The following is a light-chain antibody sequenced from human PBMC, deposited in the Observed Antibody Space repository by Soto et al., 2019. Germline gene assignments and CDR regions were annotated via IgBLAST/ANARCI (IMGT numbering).Light chain of an antibody. CDR2: GAS. J-gene: IGKJ1*01. Sequence: EIVLTQSPGTLSLSPVERATLSCMASQSLSGNYLAWYQQKPGQAPRLLIYGASSRATGIPDRFSGSGSGTDFTLTISRLEPEDFAVYYCQQYGRSPWTFGQGTKVDIK. CDR3: QQYGRSPWT. V-gene: IGKV3-20*01. CDR1: QSLSGNY.